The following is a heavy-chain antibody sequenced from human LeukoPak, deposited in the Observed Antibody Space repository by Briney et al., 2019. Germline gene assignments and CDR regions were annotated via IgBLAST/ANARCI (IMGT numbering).Heavy chain of an antibody. CDR3: ARDYYYGFYY. Sequence: GGSLRLSCAASAFTFSDYSMKWVRPAPGQGLEWVSYISSSSGSIHYADSVKGRFTISRDNAKKSLYLQMSSLRDEDTAVYYCARDYYYGFYYWGQGTLVTVSS. J-gene: IGHJ4*02. CDR1: AFTFSDYS. V-gene: IGHV3-48*02. D-gene: IGHD3-10*01. CDR2: ISSSSGSI.